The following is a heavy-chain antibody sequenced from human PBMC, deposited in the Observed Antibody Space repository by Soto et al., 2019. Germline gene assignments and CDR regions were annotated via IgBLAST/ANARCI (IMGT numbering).Heavy chain of an antibody. CDR1: GGSISSSSYY. D-gene: IGHD6-19*01. J-gene: IGHJ5*02. CDR2: IYYSGST. V-gene: IGHV4-39*01. CDR3: ARLIAVAGTWWFDP. Sequence: QLLESGPGLVKPSETLSLTCTVSGGSISSSSYYWGWIRQPPGKGLEWIGSIYYSGSTYYNPSLKSRVTISVDTSKNQFSLKLSSVTAADTAVFYCARLIAVAGTWWFDPWGQGTLVTVSS.